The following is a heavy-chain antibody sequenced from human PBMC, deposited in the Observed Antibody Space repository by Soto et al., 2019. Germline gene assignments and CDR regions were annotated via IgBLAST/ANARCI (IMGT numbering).Heavy chain of an antibody. D-gene: IGHD3-10*01. Sequence: ASVKVSCKASGYTFTSYAMHWVRQAPGQRLEWMGWINAGNGNTKYSQKFQGRVTITRDTSASTAYMELSSLRSEDTAVYYCARSLLLWFGELNYFDYWGQGTLVTVSS. CDR1: GYTFTSYA. V-gene: IGHV1-3*01. J-gene: IGHJ4*02. CDR2: INAGNGNT. CDR3: ARSLLLWFGELNYFDY.